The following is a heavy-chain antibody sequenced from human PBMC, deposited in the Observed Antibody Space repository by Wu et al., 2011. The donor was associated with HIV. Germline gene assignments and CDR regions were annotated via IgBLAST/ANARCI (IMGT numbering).Heavy chain of an antibody. CDR2: XNPNSGAT. J-gene: IGHJ4*02. D-gene: IGHD4-17*01. V-gene: IGHV1-2*02. CDR1: GYTFINYN. CDR3: ARGGDRGDSGDYVDFDF. Sequence: KPGASVKVSCRTSGYTFINYNIHWVRQAPGQGLEWMGWXNPNSGATNYAQKFQGRVTMTRDTSISTASMELSGLTSDDTAVYYCARGGDRGDSGDYVDFDFWGQGTLVTVSS.